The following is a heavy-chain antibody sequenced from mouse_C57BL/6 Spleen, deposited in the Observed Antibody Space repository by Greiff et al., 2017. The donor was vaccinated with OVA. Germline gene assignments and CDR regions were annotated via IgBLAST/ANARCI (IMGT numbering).Heavy chain of an antibody. CDR2: IYPGSGST. CDR3: ARAPYGYDGGDY. Sequence: QVQLQQSGAELVKPGASVKMSCKASGYTFTSYWITWVKQRPGQGLEWIGDIYPGSGSTNYNEKFKSKATLTVDTSSSTAYMQLSSLTSEDSAVYYCARAPYGYDGGDYWGQGTTLTVSS. CDR1: GYTFTSYW. V-gene: IGHV1-55*01. J-gene: IGHJ2*01. D-gene: IGHD2-2*01.